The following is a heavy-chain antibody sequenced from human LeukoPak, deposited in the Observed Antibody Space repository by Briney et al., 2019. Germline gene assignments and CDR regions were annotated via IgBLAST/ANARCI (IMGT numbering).Heavy chain of an antibody. CDR1: GGSISSSSYY. Sequence: TSETLSLTCTVSGGSISSSSYYWGWTRQPPGKGLEWIGSIYYSGSTYYNPSLKSRVTVSVDTSKNQFSLKLSSVTAADTAVYYCASVVDTAMVLPLWWGQGTLVIVSS. V-gene: IGHV4-39*01. D-gene: IGHD5-18*01. CDR2: IYYSGST. J-gene: IGHJ4*02. CDR3: ASVVDTAMVLPLW.